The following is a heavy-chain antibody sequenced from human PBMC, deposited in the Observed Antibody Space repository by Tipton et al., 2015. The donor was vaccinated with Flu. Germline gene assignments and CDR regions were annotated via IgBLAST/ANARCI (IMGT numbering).Heavy chain of an antibody. CDR1: GGSISTYY. D-gene: IGHD3-9*01. CDR2: IYYSGSA. V-gene: IGHV4-59*01. J-gene: IGHJ3*02. Sequence: TLSLTCTVSGGSISTYYWSWVRQPPGKGLEWIGHIYYSGSANYNPSLKSQVTISVDTSKNQFSLRLTSVTAADTAVYYCARDTFYHDWITYDDAFDIWGQGKMVSVSS. CDR3: ARDTFYHDWITYDDAFDI.